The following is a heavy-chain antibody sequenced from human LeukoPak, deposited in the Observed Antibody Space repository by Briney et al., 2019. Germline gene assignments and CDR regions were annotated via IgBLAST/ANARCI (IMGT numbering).Heavy chain of an antibody. CDR3: ARLAAAGTAT. Sequence: SETLSLTCTVSGGSISSYYCSWIRQPPGKGLEWVGYIYYSGSTNYNPSLKSRVAISVDTSKNQFSLKLSSVTAADTAVYYCARLAAAGTATWGQGTLVTVSS. D-gene: IGHD6-13*01. CDR1: GGSISSYY. V-gene: IGHV4-59*08. J-gene: IGHJ5*02. CDR2: IYYSGST.